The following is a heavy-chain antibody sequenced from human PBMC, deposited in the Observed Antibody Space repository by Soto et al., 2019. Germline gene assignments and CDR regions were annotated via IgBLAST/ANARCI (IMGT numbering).Heavy chain of an antibody. CDR1: GCTFYSYA. Sequence: EVQLLASGGGLVQPGGSLRLSCAASGCTFYSYAMDWVRQAPGKGLERVSSISARSDNTYYADSVKGRFTISRDHSKSTLYLQVNSLRAEDTAIYYCAKRGDSYYYGMNVWGHGTTFTVSS. CDR3: AKRGDSYYYGMNV. V-gene: IGHV3-23*01. CDR2: ISARSDNT. J-gene: IGHJ6*02. D-gene: IGHD3-16*01.